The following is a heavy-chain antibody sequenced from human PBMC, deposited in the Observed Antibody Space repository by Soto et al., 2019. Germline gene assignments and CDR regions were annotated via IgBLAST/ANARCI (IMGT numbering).Heavy chain of an antibody. V-gene: IGHV4-39*01. D-gene: IGHD5-12*01. Sequence: SETLSLTCTVSGGSISSSSYYWGWIRQPPGKGLEWIGSIYYSGSTYYNPSLKSRVTISVDTSKNQFSLKLSSVTAADTAVYYCARKKYGGYSQIRAPYLDYWGKGTLVPVSS. CDR1: GGSISSSSYY. CDR3: ARKKYGGYSQIRAPYLDY. CDR2: IYYSGST. J-gene: IGHJ4*02.